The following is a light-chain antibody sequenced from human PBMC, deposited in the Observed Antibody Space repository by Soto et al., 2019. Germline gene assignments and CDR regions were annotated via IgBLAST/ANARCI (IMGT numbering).Light chain of an antibody. CDR1: SSDVGGYNY. J-gene: IGLJ1*01. CDR2: DVS. V-gene: IGLV2-14*03. Sequence: QSALTQPASVSGSPGQSITISCTGTSSDVGGYNYVTWYQQHPGEAPKLMIHDVSSRASGVPNRFSGSKSGTTASLTISGLQAEDEADYYCCSDASSTSYVFGTGTKVTVL. CDR3: CSDASSTSYV.